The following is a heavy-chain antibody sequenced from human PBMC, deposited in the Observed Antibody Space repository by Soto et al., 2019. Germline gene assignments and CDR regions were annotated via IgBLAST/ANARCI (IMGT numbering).Heavy chain of an antibody. D-gene: IGHD6-13*01. J-gene: IGHJ5*02. CDR2: IYYSGST. Sequence: QVQLQESGPGLVKPSQTLSLTCTVSGGSISSGGYYWSWIRQHPGKGLEWIGYIYYSGSTYYNPSLKGRVTXXVXTXXNQFSLKLSSVTAADTAVYYCASWYSSSGVNWFDPWGQGTLVTVSS. CDR3: ASWYSSSGVNWFDP. CDR1: GGSISSGGYY. V-gene: IGHV4-31*03.